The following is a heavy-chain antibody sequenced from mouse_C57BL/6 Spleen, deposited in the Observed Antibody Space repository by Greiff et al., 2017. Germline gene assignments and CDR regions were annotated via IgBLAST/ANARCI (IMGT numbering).Heavy chain of an antibody. CDR3: ARLYGNCVWYFDV. Sequence: VQLKESGGGLVQPGGSLSLSCAASGFTFTDYYMSWVRQPPGKALEWLGFIRNKANGYTTEYSASVKGRFTISRDNSQSILYLQMNALRAEDSATYYCARLYGNCVWYFDVWGTGTTVTVSS. CDR2: IRNKANGYTT. CDR1: GFTFTDYY. J-gene: IGHJ1*03. D-gene: IGHD2-1*01. V-gene: IGHV7-3*01.